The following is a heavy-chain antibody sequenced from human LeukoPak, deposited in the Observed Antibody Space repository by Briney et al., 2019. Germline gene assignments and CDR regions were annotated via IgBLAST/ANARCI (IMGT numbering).Heavy chain of an antibody. J-gene: IGHJ4*02. CDR1: GFTFDDYA. D-gene: IGHD6-19*01. CDR2: ISWNSGSI. CDR3: AKDMGGWLATSSVLGIDY. V-gene: IGHV3-9*01. Sequence: GGSLRLSCAASGFTFDDYAMHWVRQAPGKGLEWVSGISWNSGSIGYADSVKGRFTISRDNAKNSLYLQMNSLRAEDTALYYCAKDMGGWLATSSVLGIDYWGQGTLVTVSS.